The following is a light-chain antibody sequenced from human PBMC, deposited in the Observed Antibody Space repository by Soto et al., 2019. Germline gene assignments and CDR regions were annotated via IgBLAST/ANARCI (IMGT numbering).Light chain of an antibody. J-gene: IGKJ4*01. Sequence: EIVLTQSPGALSLSPGERAILSCRASQSLSSNYLAWYQQKPGQAPRLLIYATSSRATGIPDRVSASGSGPDCTLTISRLEPEDSAVYYCQRFGYFGGGTKVEIK. V-gene: IGKV3-20*01. CDR2: ATS. CDR1: QSLSSNY. CDR3: QRFGY.